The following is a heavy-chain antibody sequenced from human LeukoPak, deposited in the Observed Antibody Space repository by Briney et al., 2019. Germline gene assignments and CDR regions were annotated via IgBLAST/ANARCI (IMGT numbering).Heavy chain of an antibody. Sequence: PSETLSFTCTVSGYSISSGYFWGWIRQPPGKGLEWIGSIYHSGSTDYNPSLKSRVTISVDTSKNQFSLNLSSVTAADTAVYYCARITYGSGQLPPYYYYYYMDVWGKGTTVTVSS. V-gene: IGHV4-38-2*02. CDR2: IYHSGST. CDR3: ARITYGSGQLPPYYYYYYMDV. J-gene: IGHJ6*03. CDR1: GYSISSGYF. D-gene: IGHD3-10*01.